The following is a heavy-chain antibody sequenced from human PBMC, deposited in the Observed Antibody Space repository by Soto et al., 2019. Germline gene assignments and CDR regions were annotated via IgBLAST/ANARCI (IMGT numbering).Heavy chain of an antibody. J-gene: IGHJ4*02. V-gene: IGHV3-23*01. CDR1: GLTFHSYA. D-gene: IGHD4-17*01. CDR3: ASPPRATVTDNIFDY. CDR2: ISGSDGST. Sequence: GGSLRLSCAASGLTFHSYAMSWVRQAPGKGLEWVSAISGSDGSTYYADSVKGRFTISRDNSKNTLYLQMSSLRAEDTAVYYCASPPRATVTDNIFDYWGQGTPVTVSS.